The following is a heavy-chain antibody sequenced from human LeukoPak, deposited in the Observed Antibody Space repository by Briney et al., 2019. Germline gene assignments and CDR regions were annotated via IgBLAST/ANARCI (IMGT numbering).Heavy chain of an antibody. CDR1: GGSFSGYY. D-gene: IGHD3-22*01. CDR3: ARDYYDSSGFFDY. V-gene: IGHV4-34*01. Sequence: SETLSLTCAVYGGSFSGYYWSWIRQPPGKGLEWIGEINHSGSTNYNPSLKSRVTISVDTSKNQFSLKLSSVTAADTAVYYCARDYYDSSGFFDYWGQGTLVTVSS. J-gene: IGHJ4*02. CDR2: INHSGST.